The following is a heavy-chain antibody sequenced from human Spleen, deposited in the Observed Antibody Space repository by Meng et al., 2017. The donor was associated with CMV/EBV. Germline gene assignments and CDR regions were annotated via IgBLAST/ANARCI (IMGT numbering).Heavy chain of an antibody. D-gene: IGHD2-2*01. J-gene: IGHJ6*02. V-gene: IGHV3-21*01. Sequence: GESLKISCAASGFTFSSYGMHWVRQAPGKGLEWVSVLSGSDGSTYYADSVKGRFTISRDNAKNSLYLQMNSLRAEDTAVYYCARLLQYCSSTSCDRGFDYYYGMDVWGQGTTVTVSS. CDR3: ARLLQYCSSTSCDRGFDYYYGMDV. CDR2: LSGSDGST. CDR1: GFTFSSYG.